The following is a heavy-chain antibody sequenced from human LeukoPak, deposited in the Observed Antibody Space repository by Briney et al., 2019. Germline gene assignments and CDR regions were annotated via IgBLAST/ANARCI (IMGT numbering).Heavy chain of an antibody. CDR3: VLDLFSSFAFDI. Sequence: GGSLILSCASSGFTFSRYWMPWVRQAPGKGLLWVSRINSDGSSTYYADSVKGRFTTSRDNAKNALHLQMNSLTAEDTAVYYCVLDLFSSFAFDIWGQGTMVTVSS. CDR1: GFTFSRYW. V-gene: IGHV3-74*01. D-gene: IGHD3/OR15-3a*01. CDR2: INSDGSST. J-gene: IGHJ3*02.